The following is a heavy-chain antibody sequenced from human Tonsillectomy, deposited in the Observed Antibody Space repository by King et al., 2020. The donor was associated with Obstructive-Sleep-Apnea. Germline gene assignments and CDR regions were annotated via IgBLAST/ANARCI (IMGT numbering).Heavy chain of an antibody. CDR2: INRSDSTI. CDR3: ARGDVVRGVITDY. D-gene: IGHD3-10*01. J-gene: IGHJ4*02. Sequence: VQLVESGGGLVKPGGSLRLSYAASGFTFSDYYMSWIRQSPGKGLEWVSYINRSDSTIYYADSVKGRFTISRDNGKNSLYLQMNSLRAEDPALYYCARGDVVRGVITDYWGQGTLVTVSS. CDR1: GFTFSDYY. V-gene: IGHV3-11*01.